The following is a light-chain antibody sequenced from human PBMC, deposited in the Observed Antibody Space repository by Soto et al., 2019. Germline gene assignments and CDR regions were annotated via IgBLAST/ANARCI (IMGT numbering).Light chain of an antibody. CDR2: GAS. CDR3: QQYENWPQLT. J-gene: IGKJ4*01. Sequence: ERVMTQSPATLSVSPGERATLSCRASQSVGGDLAWYQQKPGQAPRLLIYGASSRAPGIPDRFSGSGSGTVFTLTISSLQSEDSAVYYCQQYENWPQLTYGGETKEEIK. CDR1: QSVGGD. V-gene: IGKV3-15*01.